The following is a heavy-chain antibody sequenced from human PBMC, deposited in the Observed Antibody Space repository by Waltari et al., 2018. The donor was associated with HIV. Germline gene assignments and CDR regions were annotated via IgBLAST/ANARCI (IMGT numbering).Heavy chain of an antibody. J-gene: IGHJ6*02. D-gene: IGHD2-2*01. CDR3: ARGSHCSSTSCYPHYYYGMDV. Sequence: QVQLVQSGAEVKKPGASVKVSCKASGYTFTSYYMHWVRQDPGQGLEWMGIINPSGGSITYAQKFQGRVTMTRDTSTRTVYMEVSSLRSEDTAVYYCARGSHCSSTSCYPHYYYGMDVWGQGTTVTVS. CDR1: GYTFTSYY. V-gene: IGHV1-46*01. CDR2: INPSGGSI.